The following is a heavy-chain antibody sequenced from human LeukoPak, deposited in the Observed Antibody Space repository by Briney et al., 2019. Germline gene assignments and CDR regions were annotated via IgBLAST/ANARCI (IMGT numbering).Heavy chain of an antibody. CDR1: GYTFTGYY. CDR2: INPSSGVT. CDR3: ARDGWYISYMDV. V-gene: IGHV1-2*02. Sequence: ASVKVSCKASGYTFTGYYMHWVRQAPGQGREGMGWINPSSGVTNYAQKFQGRVTMTRDTSISTAYMELSRLRSDDTAVYYCARDGWYISYMDVWGKGTTVTVSS. D-gene: IGHD6-19*01. J-gene: IGHJ6*03.